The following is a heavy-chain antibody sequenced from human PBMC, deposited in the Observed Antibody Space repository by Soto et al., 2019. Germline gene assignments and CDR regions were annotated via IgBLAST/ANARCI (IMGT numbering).Heavy chain of an antibody. V-gene: IGHV3-66*01. CDR3: ARFTGPYCSGGSCPKAAFDI. CDR1: GFTVSSIY. CDR2: IYSGGST. D-gene: IGHD2-15*01. J-gene: IGHJ3*02. Sequence: PGGSLRLSCAASGFTVSSIYMSWVRQAPGKGLEWVSVIYSGGSTYYADSVKGRFTISRDNSKNTLYLQMNSLRAEDTAVYYCARFTGPYCSGGSCPKAAFDIWGQGTMVTVSS.